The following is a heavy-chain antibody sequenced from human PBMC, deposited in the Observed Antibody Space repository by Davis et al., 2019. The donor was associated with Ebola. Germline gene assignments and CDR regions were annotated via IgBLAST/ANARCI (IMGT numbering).Heavy chain of an antibody. CDR2: ISSSGSTI. J-gene: IGHJ4*02. V-gene: IGHV3-11*04. CDR3: AVVGATPY. CDR1: GFTVSSNY. D-gene: IGHD1-26*01. Sequence: GESLKISCAASGFTVSSNYMSWVRQAPGKGLEWVSYISSSGSTIYYADSVKGRFTISRDNAKNSLYLQMNSLRAEDTAVYYCAVVGATPYWGQGTLVTVSS.